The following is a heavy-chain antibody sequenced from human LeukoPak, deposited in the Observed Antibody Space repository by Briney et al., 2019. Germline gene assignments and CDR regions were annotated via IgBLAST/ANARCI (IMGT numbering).Heavy chain of an antibody. D-gene: IGHD3-22*01. J-gene: IGHJ4*02. CDR2: ISGSGGST. Sequence: PGGSLRLSCAASGFTFSSYAMSWVRQAPGKGLEWVSAISGSGGSTYYADSVKGRFTISRDNAKNSLYLQMNSLRAEDTAMYYCARGVPTMILVGDYWGQGILVTVSS. CDR3: ARGVPTMILVGDY. CDR1: GFTFSSYA. V-gene: IGHV3-23*01.